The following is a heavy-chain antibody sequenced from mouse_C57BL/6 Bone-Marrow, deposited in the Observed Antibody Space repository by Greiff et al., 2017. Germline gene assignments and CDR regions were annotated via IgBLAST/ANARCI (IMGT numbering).Heavy chain of an antibody. CDR2: ISDGGSYT. D-gene: IGHD3-1*01. CDR1: GFTFSSYA. J-gene: IGHJ3*01. CDR3: ARDRDTRFAY. Sequence: DVMLVESGGGLVKPGGSLKLSCAASGFTFSSYAMSWVRQTPGKRLEWVATISDGGSYTYYPDNVKGRFTISRDNAKNNLYLQISHLKSEGTAMYDCARDRDTRFAYWGQGTIVTVSA. V-gene: IGHV5-4*01.